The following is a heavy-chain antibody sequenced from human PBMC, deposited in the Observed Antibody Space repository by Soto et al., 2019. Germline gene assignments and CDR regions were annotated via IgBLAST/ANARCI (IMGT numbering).Heavy chain of an antibody. CDR2: IVVGSGNT. J-gene: IGHJ6*02. V-gene: IGHV1-58*01. Sequence: SVKVSCKASGFTFTSSAVQWLRQARGQRLEWIGWIVVGSGNTNYAQKFQERVTITRDMSTSTAYMELSSLRSEDTAVYYCAAADFREGYYYYYGMDVWGQGTTVTVSS. CDR1: GFTFTSSA. CDR3: AAADFREGYYYYYGMDV.